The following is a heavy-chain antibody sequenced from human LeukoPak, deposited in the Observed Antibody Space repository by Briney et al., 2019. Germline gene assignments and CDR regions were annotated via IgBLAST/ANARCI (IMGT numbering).Heavy chain of an antibody. D-gene: IGHD6-19*01. Sequence: SETLSLTCTVSGGSISSYYWSWIRQPPGKGLEWIGDIYYSGSTNSNPSLKSRVTISVDTSRNQLSLKLSSVTAADTALYYCARVAYSSGSYYFDYWGQGTLVTVSS. J-gene: IGHJ4*02. CDR1: GGSISSYY. CDR3: ARVAYSSGSYYFDY. CDR2: IYYSGST. V-gene: IGHV4-59*08.